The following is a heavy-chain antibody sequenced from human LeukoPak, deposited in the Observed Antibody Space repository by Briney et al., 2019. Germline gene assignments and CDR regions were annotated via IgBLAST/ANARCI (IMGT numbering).Heavy chain of an antibody. CDR3: ATGKPDQKSSYFAFDI. J-gene: IGHJ3*02. Sequence: GASVKVSCKVSGYTLTELSMHWVRQAPGKGLEWMGGFDPEDGETIYAQKFQGRVTMTEDTSADTAYMELSSLRSEDTAVYYCATGKPDQKSSYFAFDIWGQGTMVTVSS. D-gene: IGHD5-18*01. V-gene: IGHV1-24*01. CDR2: FDPEDGET. CDR1: GYTLTELS.